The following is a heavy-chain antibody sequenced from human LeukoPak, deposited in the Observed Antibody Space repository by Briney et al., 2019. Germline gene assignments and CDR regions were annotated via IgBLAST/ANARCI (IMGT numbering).Heavy chain of an antibody. CDR3: AKDQDIVVVPAAMACDY. V-gene: IGHV3-23*01. D-gene: IGHD2-2*01. CDR2: ISGSGGST. CDR1: GFTFSDYG. Sequence: GGSLRLSCAASGFTFSDYGMTWVRQAPGKGLEWVSAISGSGGSTYYADSVKGRFTISRDNSKNTLYLQMNSLRAEDTAVYYCAKDQDIVVVPAAMACDYWGQGTLVTVSS. J-gene: IGHJ4*02.